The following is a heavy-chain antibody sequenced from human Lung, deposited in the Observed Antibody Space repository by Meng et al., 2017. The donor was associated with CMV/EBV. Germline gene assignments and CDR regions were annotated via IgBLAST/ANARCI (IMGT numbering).Heavy chain of an antibody. J-gene: IGHJ6*02. CDR1: GFTFSTYW. CDR2: ISSDGSST. CDR3: VRGAMCSSTSCYKYYYYGMDV. V-gene: IGHV3-74*01. D-gene: IGHD2-2*02. Sequence: SXAASGFTFSTYWMHWVRQVPGKGLVWVSRISSDGSSTRSYADSVKGRFTISRDNAKNTLYLQMNSLRAEDTAVYYCVRGAMCSSTSCYKYYYYGMDVXGQGXTVTVSS.